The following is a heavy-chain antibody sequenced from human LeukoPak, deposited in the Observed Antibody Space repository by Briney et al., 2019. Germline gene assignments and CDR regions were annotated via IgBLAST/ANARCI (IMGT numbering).Heavy chain of an antibody. CDR1: GGTFSSYA. CDR3: ASAQYCSSTSCYLGYYYYGMDV. Sequence: ASVKVSCKASGGTFSSYAISWVRQAPGQGLEWMGRIIPIFGIANYAQKFQGRVTITADKSTSTAYMELSSLRSEDTAVYYCASAQYCSSTSCYLGYYYYGMDVWGQGTTATVSS. CDR2: IIPIFGIA. J-gene: IGHJ6*02. D-gene: IGHD2-2*01. V-gene: IGHV1-69*04.